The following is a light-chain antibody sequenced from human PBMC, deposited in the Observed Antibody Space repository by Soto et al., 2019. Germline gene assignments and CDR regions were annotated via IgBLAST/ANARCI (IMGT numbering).Light chain of an antibody. J-gene: IGKJ5*01. CDR2: GAS. Sequence: EIVMTQSPATLSVSPGERATLSCRASQSVSSNLAWYQQKPGQAPRLLIYGASTRAPGIPARFSGSGSGTEFTLTISSLQSEDFAVYYCQQYNNWPPEITFGQGTRLEIK. CDR1: QSVSSN. V-gene: IGKV3-15*01. CDR3: QQYNNWPPEIT.